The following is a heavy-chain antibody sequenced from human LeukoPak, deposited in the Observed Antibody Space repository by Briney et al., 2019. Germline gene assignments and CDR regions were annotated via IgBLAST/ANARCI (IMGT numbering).Heavy chain of an antibody. CDR1: GFTFGSSA. D-gene: IGHD6-13*01. CDR2: FSRSGPDT. J-gene: IGHJ4*02. CDR3: AKGALGSWYYFDY. V-gene: IGHV3-23*01. Sequence: GGSLRLSCAASGFTFGSSAMSWVRQAPGKGPEWVSTFSRSGPDTYYADSVKGRFTIFRDNSKNTLYLQMNSLRAEDTAVYYCAKGALGSWYYFDYWGQGTLVTVSS.